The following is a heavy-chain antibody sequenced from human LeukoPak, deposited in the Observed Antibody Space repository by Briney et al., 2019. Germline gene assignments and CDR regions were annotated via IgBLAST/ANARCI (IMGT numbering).Heavy chain of an antibody. J-gene: IGHJ5*02. V-gene: IGHV3-74*01. CDR2: INSDGSST. CDR3: ARDRSDWYELSNCFDP. CDR1: GFTLSSFW. D-gene: IGHD2-21*02. Sequence: PGRSLRLSCAASGFTLSSFWMHWVRQAPGKGLVWVSRINSDGSSTSYADSVKGRFTISRDNAKNTLYLQMNSLRAEDTAVYYCARDRSDWYELSNCFDPWGQGTLVTVSS.